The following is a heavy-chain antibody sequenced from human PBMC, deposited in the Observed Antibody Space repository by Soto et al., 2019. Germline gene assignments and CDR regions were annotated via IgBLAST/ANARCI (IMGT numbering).Heavy chain of an antibody. CDR1: GFTFSSYS. J-gene: IGHJ4*02. V-gene: IGHV3-48*01. CDR2: ISSSSSTI. Sequence: GGSLRLSCAASGFTFSSYSMNWVRQAPGKGLEWVSYISSSSSTIYYADSVKGRFTISRDNAKNSLYLQMNSLRAEDTAVYYCARDFAYWGQGTLVTVSS. CDR3: ARDFAY.